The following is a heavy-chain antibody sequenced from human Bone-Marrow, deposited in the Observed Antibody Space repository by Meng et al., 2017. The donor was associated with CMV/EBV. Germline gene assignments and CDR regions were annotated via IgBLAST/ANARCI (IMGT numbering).Heavy chain of an antibody. D-gene: IGHD1-20*01. CDR3: ARGIGWTIITLTRGSKASAF. V-gene: IGHV4-39*07. Sequence: SETLSLTCSVSGGSISTSNYYWGWIRQPPGKGLEWIGEINHSGSTNYNPSLKSRVTISVDTSKNQFSLKLSSVTAADTAVYYCARGIGWTIITLTRGSKASAFWGQGTMVTVSS. J-gene: IGHJ3*01. CDR2: INHSGST. CDR1: GGSISTSNYY.